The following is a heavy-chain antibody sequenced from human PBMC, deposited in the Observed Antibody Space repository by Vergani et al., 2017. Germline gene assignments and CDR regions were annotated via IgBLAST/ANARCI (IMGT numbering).Heavy chain of an antibody. D-gene: IGHD1-26*01. J-gene: IGHJ4*02. CDR1: GFTFSGSA. CDR3: TRPVTSSGSRDY. Sequence: EVQLVESGGGLVQPGGSLKLSCAASGFTFSGSAMHWVRQASGKGLEWVGRIRSKANSYATAYAASVKGRFTISSDDSKNTAYLQMNSLKAEDTAVYYCTRPVTSSGSRDYWGQGTLVTVSS. V-gene: IGHV3-73*02. CDR2: IRSKANSYAT.